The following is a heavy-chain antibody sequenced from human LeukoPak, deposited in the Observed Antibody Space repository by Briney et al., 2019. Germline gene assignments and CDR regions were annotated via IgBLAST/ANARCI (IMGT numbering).Heavy chain of an antibody. V-gene: IGHV4-4*02. CDR1: GDPINSIDW. Sequence: SSETLSLTCAVSGDPINSIDWWSWVRQSPARGLEWIGEIYHSGGTNYNPSLKSRVTILVDKSKNHLSLKLTSVTAADTAVYFCVGNGYYALDYWGQGALVTVAS. J-gene: IGHJ4*02. CDR3: VGNGYYALDY. CDR2: IYHSGGT. D-gene: IGHD2/OR15-2a*01.